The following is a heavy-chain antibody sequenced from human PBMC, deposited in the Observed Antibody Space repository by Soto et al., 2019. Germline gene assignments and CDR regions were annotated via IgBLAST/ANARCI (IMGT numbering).Heavy chain of an antibody. CDR3: ARELAIIGKGAFDM. J-gene: IGHJ3*02. Sequence: PGGSLRLSCAASGFTFSSFWMSWVRQAPGKGLEWVANIKEDGSEKYYVDSVKGRFTISRDNAKNSLYLQMNSLRAEDTAVYYCARELAIIGKGAFDMWGQGTMVTVSS. CDR1: GFTFSSFW. D-gene: IGHD3-3*02. V-gene: IGHV3-7*04. CDR2: IKEDGSEK.